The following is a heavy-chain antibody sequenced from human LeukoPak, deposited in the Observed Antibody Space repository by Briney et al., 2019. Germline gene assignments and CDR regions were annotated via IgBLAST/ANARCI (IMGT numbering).Heavy chain of an antibody. J-gene: IGHJ4*02. V-gene: IGHV3-23*01. CDR1: GFTFSSYA. CDR3: ARDRHYYDSSGYPT. D-gene: IGHD3-22*01. Sequence: PGGSLRLSCAASGFTFSSYAMSWVRQAPGKGLEWVSAISGSGGSTYYADSVKGRFTISRDNAKNSLYLQMNSLRDEDTAVYYCARDRHYYDSSGYPTWGQGTLVTVSS. CDR2: ISGSGGST.